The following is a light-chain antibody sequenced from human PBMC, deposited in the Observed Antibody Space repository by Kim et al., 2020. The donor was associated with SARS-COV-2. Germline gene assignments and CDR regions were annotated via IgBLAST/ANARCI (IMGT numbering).Light chain of an antibody. CDR2: GNS. J-gene: IGLJ1*01. CDR1: SSNIGAGYD. Sequence: QSVTISCTGSSSNIGAGYDVNWYQQLPGTAPKLLSYGNSNRPSGVPDRVSGSKSGTSASLAITGLQAEDEADYYCQSYDSSLSGYVFGTGTKVTVL. V-gene: IGLV1-40*01. CDR3: QSYDSSLSGYV.